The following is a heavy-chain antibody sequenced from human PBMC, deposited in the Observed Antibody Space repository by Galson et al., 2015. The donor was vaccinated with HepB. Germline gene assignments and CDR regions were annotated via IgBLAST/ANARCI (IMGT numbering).Heavy chain of an antibody. CDR3: ARDQGSWGGMDV. CDR1: GYTFTSYY. V-gene: IGHV1-46*01. J-gene: IGHJ6*02. D-gene: IGHD7-27*01. Sequence: SVKVSCKASGYTFTSYYMHWVRQAPGQGLEWMGIINPSGGSTSYAQKFQGRVTMTRDTSTSTVYMELSSLRSEDTVVYYCARDQGSWGGMDVWGQGTTVTVSS. CDR2: INPSGGST.